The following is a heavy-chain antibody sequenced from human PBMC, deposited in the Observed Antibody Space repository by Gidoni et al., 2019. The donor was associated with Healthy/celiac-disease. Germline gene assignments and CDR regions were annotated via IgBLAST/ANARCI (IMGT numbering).Heavy chain of an antibody. J-gene: IGHJ4*02. CDR3: SKDSLDPQQWLGSGGDFDY. V-gene: IGHV3-23*01. D-gene: IGHD6-19*01. Sequence: EVQLLESGGGLVQPGGSLRLSCAASGFTFSSDAMSWVRQAPGKGLEWVSAISVSGGSTYYADSVKGRFTISRDNSKNTLYLQMNSLRAEDTAVYYCSKDSLDPQQWLGSGGDFDYWGQGTLVTVSS. CDR1: GFTFSSDA. CDR2: ISVSGGST.